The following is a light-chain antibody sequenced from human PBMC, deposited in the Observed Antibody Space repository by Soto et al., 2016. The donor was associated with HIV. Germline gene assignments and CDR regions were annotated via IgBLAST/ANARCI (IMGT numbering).Light chain of an antibody. CDR3: QVWGDPTKHVV. CDR2: ESS. V-gene: IGLV3-21*01. Sequence: SYVLAQPPSVSVAPGETARISCGGDNIGRVPVQWYQQRPGQAPVMVIFESSDRPAGIPERFSGSNSGNMATLTIIRVEAGDEADYYCQVWGDPTKHVVFGGGTKLSVL. CDR1: NIGRVP. J-gene: IGLJ2*01.